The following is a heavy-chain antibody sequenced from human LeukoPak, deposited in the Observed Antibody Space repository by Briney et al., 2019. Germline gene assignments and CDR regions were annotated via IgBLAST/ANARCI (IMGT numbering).Heavy chain of an antibody. V-gene: IGHV4-34*01. CDR1: GGSFSGYY. J-gene: IGHJ6*03. D-gene: IGHD3-9*01. CDR2: INHSGST. CDR3: ARRYFDWLSYYYYYYMDV. Sequence: SETLSLTCAVYGGSFSGYYWSWIRQPPGKGLEWIGEINHSGSTNYNPSLKSRVTISVDTSKNQFSLKLSSVTAADTAVYYCARRYFDWLSYYYYYYMDVWGKGTTVTVSS.